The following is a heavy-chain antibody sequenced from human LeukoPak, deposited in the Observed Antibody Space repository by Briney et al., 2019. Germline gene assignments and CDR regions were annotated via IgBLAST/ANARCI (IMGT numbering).Heavy chain of an antibody. J-gene: IGHJ4*02. CDR2: IKGDGTNN. Sequence: SGGSLRLSCAASGFTFSSYWMTWVRQAPGKGLEWVAHIKGDGTNNKYVDSVKGRFTISRDNTKNSLFLQLNSLRAEDTVVYYCVRDRGWFHFDLWGQGTLVTVSS. V-gene: IGHV3-7*01. CDR1: GFTFSSYW. D-gene: IGHD3-10*01. CDR3: VRDRGWFHFDL.